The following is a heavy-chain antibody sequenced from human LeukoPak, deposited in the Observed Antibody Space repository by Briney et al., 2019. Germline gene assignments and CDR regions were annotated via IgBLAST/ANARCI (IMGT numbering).Heavy chain of an antibody. Sequence: ASVKVSCKASGYTFTSYDVNWVRQATGQGLEWMGWVNPNSGHTGYAQKFQGRVTLTTNTSVSKAYMELSSLRSEDTAIYYCARGAPGSYCSGGSCPYFDYWGQGTLVSVSS. J-gene: IGHJ4*02. CDR3: ARGAPGSYCSGGSCPYFDY. CDR2: VNPNSGHT. CDR1: GYTFTSYD. V-gene: IGHV1-8*01. D-gene: IGHD2-15*01.